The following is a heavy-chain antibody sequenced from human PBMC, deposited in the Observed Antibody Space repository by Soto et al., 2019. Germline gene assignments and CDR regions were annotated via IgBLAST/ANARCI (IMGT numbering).Heavy chain of an antibody. V-gene: IGHV3-21*01. CDR1: GLTFSSYS. CDR3: ARSELPRSLDY. D-gene: IGHD2-15*01. Sequence: GGSLRLSCAAPGLTFSSYSMNWVRQAPGKGLEWVSSISSSSSYIYYADSVKGRFTISRDNAKNSLYLQMNSLRAEDTAVYYCARSELPRSLDYWGQGTLVTVSS. CDR2: ISSSSSYI. J-gene: IGHJ4*02.